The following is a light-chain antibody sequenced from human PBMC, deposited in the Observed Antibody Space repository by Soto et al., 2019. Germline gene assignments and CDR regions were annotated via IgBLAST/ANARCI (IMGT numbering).Light chain of an antibody. CDR1: EIVGKDY. J-gene: IGKJ4*02. Sequence: EIVLTQSPDTLSLSPGERVTLSCRASEIVGKDYLGWFQQKPGQAPRVLIYNAFNRATGIPDRFSGSGSGTDFTLTISRLEPEDFAIYYCHQYASAPLTFGGGPRVDI. CDR3: HQYASAPLT. CDR2: NAF. V-gene: IGKV3-20*01.